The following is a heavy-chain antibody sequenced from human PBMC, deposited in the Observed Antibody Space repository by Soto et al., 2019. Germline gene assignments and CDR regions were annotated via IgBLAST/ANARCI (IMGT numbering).Heavy chain of an antibody. D-gene: IGHD1-26*01. CDR2: IDPSDSYT. CDR3: ATVGLYSYYYYGMDV. V-gene: IGHV5-10-1*01. CDR1: GYSFTSYW. Sequence: GEPLKISCKGSGYSFTSYWISWVRQMPGKGLEWMGRIDPSDSYTNYSPSFQGHVTISADKSISTAYLQWSSLKASDTAMYYCATVGLYSYYYYGMDVWGQGTTVTVSS. J-gene: IGHJ6*02.